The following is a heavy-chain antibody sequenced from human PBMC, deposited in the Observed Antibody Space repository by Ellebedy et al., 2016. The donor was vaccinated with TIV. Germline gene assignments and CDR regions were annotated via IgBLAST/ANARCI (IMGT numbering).Heavy chain of an antibody. CDR1: GYTFTSYY. CDR2: INPSGGST. CDR3: ASSSIAVAGNDY. D-gene: IGHD6-19*01. J-gene: IGHJ4*02. V-gene: IGHV1-46*01. Sequence: ASVKVSXKASGYTFTSYYMHWVRQAPGQGLEWMGIINPSGGSTSYAQKFQGRVTMTRDTSTSTVYMELSSLRSEDTAVYYCASSSIAVAGNDYWGQGTLVTVSS.